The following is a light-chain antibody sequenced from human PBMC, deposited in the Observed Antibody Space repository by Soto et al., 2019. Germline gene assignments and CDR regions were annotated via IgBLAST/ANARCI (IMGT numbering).Light chain of an antibody. J-gene: IGKJ5*01. CDR2: GAS. V-gene: IGKV3-20*01. Sequence: EIVLTQSPGTPSLSPGERATLSCRASQSVSSSYLAWYQQKPGQAPRLLIYGASSRATGIPDRFSGSGSGKDFPLPISRLDPEDFAVYYCQQYGSSPITFGQGTRLEIK. CDR3: QQYGSSPIT. CDR1: QSVSSSY.